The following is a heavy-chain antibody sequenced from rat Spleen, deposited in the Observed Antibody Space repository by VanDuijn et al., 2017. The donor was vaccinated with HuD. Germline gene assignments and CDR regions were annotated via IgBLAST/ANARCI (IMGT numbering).Heavy chain of an antibody. CDR3: VREDLGVNY. V-gene: IGHV5-25*01. Sequence: EVQLVESGGGLVQPGRSMKLSCAALGFTFSNYYMAWVRQAPTKGLEWVASITNTGGSTYYPDSVKGRFTISRDNAKSTLYLQMNKLGSEDTATYYCVREDLGVNYWGQGVMVTVSS. CDR2: ITNTGGST. D-gene: IGHD4-4*01. CDR1: GFTFSNYY. J-gene: IGHJ2*01.